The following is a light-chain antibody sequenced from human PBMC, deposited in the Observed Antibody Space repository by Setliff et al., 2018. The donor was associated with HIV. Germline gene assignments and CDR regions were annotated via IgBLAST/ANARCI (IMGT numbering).Light chain of an antibody. V-gene: IGLV2-14*01. CDR1: SSDVGTYNA. Sequence: QSVLAQPASVSGSLGQPITISCTVTSSDVGTYNAFYWYQQHPGKAPKLMIYDVSTRPSGVSNRFSGSKSGNTASLTISGLQTEDEADYYCSSYTSSSTDVFGTGTKVTGL. CDR2: DVS. J-gene: IGLJ1*01. CDR3: SSYTSSSTDV.